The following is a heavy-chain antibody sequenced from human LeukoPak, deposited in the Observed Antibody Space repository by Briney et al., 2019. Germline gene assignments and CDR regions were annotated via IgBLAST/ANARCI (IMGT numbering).Heavy chain of an antibody. V-gene: IGHV3-7*05. D-gene: IGHD7-27*01. Sequence: PGGSLRLSCAASGFTFSSYWMCWVRQIPGKGLEWVANIKQDGRETHYVDSVKGRFTISRDNSKNSLFLQMNSLRAKDTAVYYCARFSGLGSNWGRDYWGQGTLVTVSS. CDR1: GFTFSSYW. CDR2: IKQDGRET. CDR3: ARFSGLGSNWGRDY. J-gene: IGHJ4*02.